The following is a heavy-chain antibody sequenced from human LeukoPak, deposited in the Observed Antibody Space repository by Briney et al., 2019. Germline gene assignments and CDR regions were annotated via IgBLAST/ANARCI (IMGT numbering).Heavy chain of an antibody. D-gene: IGHD5-18*01. Sequence: SETLSLTCAVYGGSFSGYYWGWIRQPPGKGLEWIGEINHSGSTNYNPSLKSRVTISVDTSKNQFSLKLSSVTAADTAVYYCARRQYSYGTDWGQGTLVTVSS. CDR3: ARRQYSYGTD. V-gene: IGHV4-34*01. CDR2: INHSGST. J-gene: IGHJ4*02. CDR1: GGSFSGYY.